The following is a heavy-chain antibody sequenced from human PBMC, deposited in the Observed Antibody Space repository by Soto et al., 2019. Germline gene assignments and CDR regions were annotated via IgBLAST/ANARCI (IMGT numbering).Heavy chain of an antibody. CDR1: GGTFSSYA. CDR3: ARITVTHGGYFDY. CDR2: IIPIFGTA. Sequence: SVKVSCKASGGTFSSYAISWVRQAPGQGLEWMGGIIPIFGTANYAQKFQGRVTITADKSTSTAYMELSSLRSEDTAVYYCARITVTHGGYFDYWGQGTLVTVSS. J-gene: IGHJ4*02. V-gene: IGHV1-69*06. D-gene: IGHD4-17*01.